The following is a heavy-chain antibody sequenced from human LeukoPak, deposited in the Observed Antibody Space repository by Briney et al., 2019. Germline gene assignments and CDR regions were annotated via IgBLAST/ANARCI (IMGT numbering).Heavy chain of an antibody. D-gene: IGHD3-9*01. CDR3: ASEWRYFDWLSPDY. J-gene: IGHJ4*02. Sequence: GGSLRLSCAASGFTFSSYGMSWVRQAPGKGLEWVSAISGSGGSTYYADSVKGRFTISRDNSKNTLYLQMNSLRAEDTAVYYCASEWRYFDWLSPDYWGQGTLVTVSS. CDR1: GFTFSSYG. CDR2: ISGSGGST. V-gene: IGHV3-23*01.